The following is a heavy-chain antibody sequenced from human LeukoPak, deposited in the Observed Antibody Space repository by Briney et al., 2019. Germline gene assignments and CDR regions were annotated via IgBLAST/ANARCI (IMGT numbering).Heavy chain of an antibody. CDR2: IYYSGTT. V-gene: IGHV4-59*01. J-gene: IGHJ4*02. CDR1: GDSITNFY. Sequence: KTSETLTLTCTVSGDSITNFYWTWIRQPPGKGLEWIGNIYYSGTTNYNASLKSRVTISGDTSKNQLSLRLRSVTAADTAVYYCARDVTPHVWGQGILVTVSS. CDR3: ARDVTPHV.